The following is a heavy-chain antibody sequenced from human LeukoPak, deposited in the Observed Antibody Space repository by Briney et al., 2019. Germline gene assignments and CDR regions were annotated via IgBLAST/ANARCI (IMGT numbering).Heavy chain of an antibody. D-gene: IGHD3-3*01. CDR2: INHSGST. CDR1: GGSFSGYY. CDR3: ARSADLDVYYDFWSGYRY. V-gene: IGHV4-34*01. Sequence: SSETLSLTCAVYGGSFSGYYWSWIRQPPGKGLEWIGEINHSGSTNYNPSLKSRVTISVDTSKNQFSLKLSSVTVADTAVYYCARSADLDVYYDFWSGYRYWGQGTLVTVPS. J-gene: IGHJ4*02.